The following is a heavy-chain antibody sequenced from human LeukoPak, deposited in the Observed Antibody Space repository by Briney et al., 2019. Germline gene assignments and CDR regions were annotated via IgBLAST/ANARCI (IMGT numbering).Heavy chain of an antibody. D-gene: IGHD2-21*02. J-gene: IGHJ4*02. Sequence: PGGSLRLSCAASGFTVSSNYMSWVRQAPGKGLEWVSVIYSGGSTYYADSVKGRFTISRHNSKNTLYLQMNSLRAEDTAVYYCARDVTHCGGDCYSGDYWGQGTLVTVSS. CDR3: ARDVTHCGGDCYSGDY. V-gene: IGHV3-53*04. CDR2: IYSGGST. CDR1: GFTVSSNY.